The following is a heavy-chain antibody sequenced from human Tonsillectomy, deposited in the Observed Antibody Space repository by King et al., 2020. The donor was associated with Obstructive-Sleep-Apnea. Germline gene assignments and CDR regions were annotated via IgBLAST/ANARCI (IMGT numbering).Heavy chain of an antibody. CDR2: IYYIGST. V-gene: IGHV4-59*01. CDR3: AAGYSSSWSFDY. D-gene: IGHD6-13*01. CDR1: GGSISSYY. Sequence: QLQESGPGLVKPSETLSLTCTVSGGSISSYYWSWIRQPPGKGLGWIGYIYYIGSTNYNPSLKSRVTISVDTSKNQFSLKLSSVTAADTAVYYCAAGYSSSWSFDYWGQGTLVTVSS. J-gene: IGHJ4*02.